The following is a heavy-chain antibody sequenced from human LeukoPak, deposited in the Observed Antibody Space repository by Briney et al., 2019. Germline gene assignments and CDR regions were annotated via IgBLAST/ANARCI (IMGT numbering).Heavy chain of an antibody. J-gene: IGHJ4*02. D-gene: IGHD3-22*01. Sequence: SETLSLTCTVSGGSISSYYWSWIRQPAGKGLEWIGRIYTSGSTNYNPSLKSRVTMSVDTSKNQFSLKLSSVAAADTAVYYCARSKYYDSSGYYPIDYWGQGTLVTVST. CDR1: GGSISSYY. CDR3: ARSKYYDSSGYYPIDY. V-gene: IGHV4-4*07. CDR2: IYTSGST.